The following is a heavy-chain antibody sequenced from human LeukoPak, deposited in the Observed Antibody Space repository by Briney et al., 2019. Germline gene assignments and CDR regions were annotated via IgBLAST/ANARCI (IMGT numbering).Heavy chain of an antibody. D-gene: IGHD7-27*01. CDR2: MSPNSGDT. V-gene: IGHV1-8*01. CDR1: GYTFTSYD. Sequence: ASVKVSCKASGYTFTSYDINWVRQATGQGLEWMGWMSPNSGDTGYAQKFQGRLTLTRDTSMSTAYMELSSLTSEDTAVYFCARNPRNWGMVDYWGQGTLVTVSS. CDR3: ARNPRNWGMVDY. J-gene: IGHJ4*02.